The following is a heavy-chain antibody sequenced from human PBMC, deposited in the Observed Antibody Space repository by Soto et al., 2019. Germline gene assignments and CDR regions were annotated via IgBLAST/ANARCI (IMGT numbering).Heavy chain of an antibody. CDR3: ARSYHTYYFDY. Sequence: EVQLVESGGGLVKPGGSLRLSCGGSGFTFSNAWMNWVRQAPGKGLEWVGRIKSKSDGGTTDYATPVKGRFTISRDDSKNMLYLQMNRLQTEDTAVYFCARSYHTYYFDYWGRGTPVAVSS. V-gene: IGHV3-15*07. J-gene: IGHJ4*01. CDR1: GFTFSNAW. D-gene: IGHD1-26*01. CDR2: IKSKSDGGTT.